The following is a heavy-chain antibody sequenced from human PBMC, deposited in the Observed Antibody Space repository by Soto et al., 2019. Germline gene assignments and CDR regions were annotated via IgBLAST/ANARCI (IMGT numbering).Heavy chain of an antibody. D-gene: IGHD3-10*01. CDR1: GYSISSGYY. CDR2: IYHSGST. J-gene: IGHJ4*02. CDR3: AREGGSGSYSLGY. V-gene: IGHV4-38-2*02. Sequence: SETLSLTCAVYGYSISSGYYWGWIRQPPGKGLEWIGSIYHSGSTYYNPSLKSRVTISVDTSKNQFSLKLSSVTAADTAVYYCAREGGSGSYSLGYWGQGTLVTVS.